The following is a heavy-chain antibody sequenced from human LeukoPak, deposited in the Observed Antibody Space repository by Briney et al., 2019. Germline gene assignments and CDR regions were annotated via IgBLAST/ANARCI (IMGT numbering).Heavy chain of an antibody. CDR3: VRQLYYYGSGSPYYFDY. J-gene: IGHJ4*02. Sequence: PLETLSLTCTVSGYSISSGCYWGWIRQPPGKGLEYIGSIYQSGNTYYTPSLKSRVAISLDTSKNQFSLKLSSVTAADTAVYYCVRQLYYYGSGSPYYFDYWGQGTLVTVSS. CDR1: GYSISSGCY. V-gene: IGHV4-38-2*02. D-gene: IGHD3-10*01. CDR2: IYQSGNT.